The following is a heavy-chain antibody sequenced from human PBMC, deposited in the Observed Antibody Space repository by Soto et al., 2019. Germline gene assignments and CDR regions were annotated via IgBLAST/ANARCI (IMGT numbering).Heavy chain of an antibody. Sequence: ASVKVSCKASGYTFTSYGISWVRQSPGQGLEWMGWISAYNGNTNYAQKLQGRVTMTTDISTSTAYMELRSLRSDDTAVYYCARDRRTTVTTKFHDAFDIWGQGTMVTVSS. CDR2: ISAYNGNT. CDR3: ARDRRTTVTTKFHDAFDI. J-gene: IGHJ3*02. D-gene: IGHD4-17*01. V-gene: IGHV1-18*01. CDR1: GYTFTSYG.